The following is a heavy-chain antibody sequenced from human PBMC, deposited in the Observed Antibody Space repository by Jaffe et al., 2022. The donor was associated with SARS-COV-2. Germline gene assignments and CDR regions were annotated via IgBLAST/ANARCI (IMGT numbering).Heavy chain of an antibody. J-gene: IGHJ5*02. CDR1: GFTFSDYH. CDR2: ISGSGNTV. Sequence: QAQLVESGGGLVKPGGSLRLSCVASGFTFSDYHMSWIRQAPGKGLEWISYISGSGNTVYYTDSVKGRFTIARDNAKNSLYLQMNSLRAEDTAVYYCAREGRYCTSLSCYDWTSWFDPWGQGTLVTVSS. CDR3: AREGRYCTSLSCYDWTSWFDP. V-gene: IGHV3-11*01. D-gene: IGHD2-2*01.